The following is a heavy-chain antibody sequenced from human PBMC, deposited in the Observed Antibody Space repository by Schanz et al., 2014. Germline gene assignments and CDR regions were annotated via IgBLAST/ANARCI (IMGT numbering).Heavy chain of an antibody. CDR2: IYYSGST. J-gene: IGHJ3*02. V-gene: IGHV4-59*08. D-gene: IGHD3-9*01. CDR1: GGSMSSYY. Sequence: QVQLQETGPGLVKPSETLSLTCTVSGGSMSSYYWTWIRQPPGKGLEWIGYIYYSGSTNYNPSLRSRATISVDTSKTQFSLKLTSVPAADTAVYYCARQILIGAFDIWGQGTMVTVSS. CDR3: ARQILIGAFDI.